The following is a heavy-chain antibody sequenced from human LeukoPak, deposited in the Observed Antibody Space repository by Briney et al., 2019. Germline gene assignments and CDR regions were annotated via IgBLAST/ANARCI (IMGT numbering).Heavy chain of an antibody. Sequence: KAGESLKISCKGSGYSFTNYWIGWVRQMPGKGLEWMGFIYPGDSDTRYSPSFQGQVTISADKSIITAYLQWSSLKASDTAMYYCARGFGGVVASTGDYYYMDVWGKGTTVTVPS. CDR2: IYPGDSDT. D-gene: IGHD3-16*01. V-gene: IGHV5-51*01. CDR1: GYSFTNYW. J-gene: IGHJ6*03. CDR3: ARGFGGVVASTGDYYYMDV.